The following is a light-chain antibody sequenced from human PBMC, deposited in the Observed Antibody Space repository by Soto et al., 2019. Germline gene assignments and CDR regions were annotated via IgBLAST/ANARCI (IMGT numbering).Light chain of an antibody. CDR1: QDINNY. V-gene: IGKV1-39*01. J-gene: IGKJ1*01. CDR2: AAS. CDR3: QQSYSATWT. Sequence: DIKMTLSQYSLSASVGDRLTITCQASQDINNYLNWYQQKPGKAPKLLIYAASSLQSGVPSRFSGSGSETDFTLTISSLQPEDFATYSCQQSYSATWTFGQGTKVDI.